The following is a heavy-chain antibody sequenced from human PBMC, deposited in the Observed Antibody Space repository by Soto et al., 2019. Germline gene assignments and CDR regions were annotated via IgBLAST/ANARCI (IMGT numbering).Heavy chain of an antibody. Sequence: QVQLVQSGAEVKKPGASVMVSCRASGYNFTSHYMHWVRQAPGQGLEWMGMIAPSGGATTYAQKFQGRVTITRDTSTPSVYTELSCLRPEYTAVYSCSRGLWQWLFDYWGQGTLVTVSS. J-gene: IGHJ4*02. D-gene: IGHD6-19*01. V-gene: IGHV1-46*03. CDR1: GYNFTSHY. CDR3: SRGLWQWLFDY. CDR2: IAPSGGAT.